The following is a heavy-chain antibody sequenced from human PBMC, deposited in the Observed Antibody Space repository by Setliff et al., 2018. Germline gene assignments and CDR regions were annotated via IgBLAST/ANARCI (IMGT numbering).Heavy chain of an antibody. J-gene: IGHJ4*02. CDR3: AKVDQFDLEGLDY. CDR2: IRNDGTEK. Sequence: PGGSLSLSCAASALTFSNYGIHWVRQAPGKGLEWVAFIRNDGTEKFHADPVKGRFTVSRDNSKNTVFLQMNSLTTDDTAVYYCAKVDQFDLEGLDYWGQGALVTAPQ. CDR1: ALTFSNYG. V-gene: IGHV3-30*02. D-gene: IGHD3-9*01.